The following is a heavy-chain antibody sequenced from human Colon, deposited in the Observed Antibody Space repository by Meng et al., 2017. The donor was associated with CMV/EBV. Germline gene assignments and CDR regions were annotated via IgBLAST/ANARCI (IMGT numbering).Heavy chain of an antibody. D-gene: IGHD3-3*01. J-gene: IGHJ4*02. CDR1: GFTFSSYA. V-gene: IGHV4-38-2*01. CDR2: ISVSGAT. CDR3: ARGIRPTTSAGVPQNDPRDF. Sequence: ESLKISCAASGFTFSSYAMHWVRQAPGKGLEWIGSISVSGATYKNPSLKSRVTVSLDTSKNQFSLNLRSVTAADTATFYCARGIRPTTSAGVPQNDPRDFWGQGMLVTVSS.